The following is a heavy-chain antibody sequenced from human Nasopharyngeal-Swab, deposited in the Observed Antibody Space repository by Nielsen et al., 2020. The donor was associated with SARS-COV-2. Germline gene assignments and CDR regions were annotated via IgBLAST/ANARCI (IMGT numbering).Heavy chain of an antibody. J-gene: IGHJ4*02. Sequence: WVRQAPGQGLEWMGWISAYNGRTYYAQKFQGRVTMTIDTSTSTAYMDLRSLRSDDTAVYYCARDPRGTDYWGQGTLVTVSS. V-gene: IGHV1-18*01. CDR3: ARDPRGTDY. D-gene: IGHD6-25*01. CDR2: ISAYNGRT.